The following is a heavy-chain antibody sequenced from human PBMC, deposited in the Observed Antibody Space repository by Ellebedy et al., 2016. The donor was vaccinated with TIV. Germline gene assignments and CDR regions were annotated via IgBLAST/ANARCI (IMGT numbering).Heavy chain of an antibody. CDR2: ISGSGTIT. J-gene: IGHJ1*01. D-gene: IGHD2-8*01. CDR3: VRDWDENGQPQRSF. CDR1: GFTFNDYC. V-gene: IGHV3-11*01. Sequence: PGGSLRLSCVASGFTFNDYCMNWIRQAPGRGLEWVSYISGSGTITYYADSVRGRFTISRDNAKNSLYLQMNSLRAEYAAMYDCVRDWDENGQPQRSFWGQGTLVSVSS.